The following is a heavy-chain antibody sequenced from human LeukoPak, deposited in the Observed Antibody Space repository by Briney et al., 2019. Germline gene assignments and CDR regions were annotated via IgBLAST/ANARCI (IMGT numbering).Heavy chain of an antibody. CDR2: IYYSGST. D-gene: IGHD6-6*01. J-gene: IGHJ4*02. CDR1: GGSISSYY. Sequence: SETLSLTCTVSGGSISSYYWSWIRQPPGKGLEWIGYIYYSGSTNYNPSLKSRVTISVDTSKNQFSLKLSSVTAADTAVYYCARDRSSSSTYDYWGQGTLVTVSS. V-gene: IGHV4-59*12. CDR3: ARDRSSSSTYDY.